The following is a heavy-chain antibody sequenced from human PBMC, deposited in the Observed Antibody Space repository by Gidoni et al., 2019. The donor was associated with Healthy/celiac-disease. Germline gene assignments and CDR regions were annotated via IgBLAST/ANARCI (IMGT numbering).Heavy chain of an antibody. D-gene: IGHD6-19*01. CDR1: GFTFSSYE. CDR3: ARGRAVQQWLISGFDY. J-gene: IGHJ4*02. CDR2: ISSSGSTI. V-gene: IGHV3-48*03. Sequence: EVQLVESGGGLVPPGGSLRLPWAASGFTFSSYEMNWVSQAPGKGLGSFSYISSSGSTIYYADSVKGRFTISRNNAKNSLYLQMNSLRAEDTAVYYCARGRAVQQWLISGFDYWGQGTLVTVSS.